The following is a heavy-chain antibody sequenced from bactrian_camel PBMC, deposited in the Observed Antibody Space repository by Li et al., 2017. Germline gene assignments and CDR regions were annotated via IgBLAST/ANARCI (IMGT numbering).Heavy chain of an antibody. CDR2: ISTTGLT. Sequence: VQLVESGGDSVQAGGSLRLSCTGPGFISRDCGVDWYRQDVGGQREWVGRISTTGLTNYAERVKGRFTVSKDKDKDMIYLQMNSLKPDDTAMYYCAVSRTGGMDYFCGAWGYSYWGQGTQVTVS. D-gene: IGHD3*01. CDR3: AVSRTGGMDYFCGAWGYSY. CDR1: GFISRDCG. J-gene: IGHJ4*01. V-gene: IGHV3S53*01.